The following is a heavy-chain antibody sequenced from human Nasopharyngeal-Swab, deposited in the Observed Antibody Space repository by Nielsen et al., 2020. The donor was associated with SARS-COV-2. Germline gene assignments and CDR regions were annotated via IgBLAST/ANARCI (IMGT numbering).Heavy chain of an antibody. CDR3: ARATYYGDYGVGLATASDY. Sequence: WIRQPPGKGLEWVAVIWYDGSNKYYADSVKGRFTISRDNSKNTLYLQMNSLRAEDTAVYYCARATYYGDYGVGLATASDYWGQGTLVTVSS. D-gene: IGHD4-17*01. V-gene: IGHV3-33*01. CDR2: IWYDGSNK. J-gene: IGHJ4*02.